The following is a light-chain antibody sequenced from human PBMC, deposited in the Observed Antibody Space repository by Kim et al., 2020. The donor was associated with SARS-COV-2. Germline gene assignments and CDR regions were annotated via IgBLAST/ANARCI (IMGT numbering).Light chain of an antibody. V-gene: IGKV1-9*01. CDR3: QQLKSYPIT. J-gene: IGKJ5*01. Sequence: AAVGDRVTITCRASQGISSYLAWYQQKPGKAHKLLIYAASTLQSGVPSRFSGSGSGTGFTLTIRSLQPEDFATYYCQQLKSYPITFGQGTRLEIK. CDR2: AAS. CDR1: QGISSY.